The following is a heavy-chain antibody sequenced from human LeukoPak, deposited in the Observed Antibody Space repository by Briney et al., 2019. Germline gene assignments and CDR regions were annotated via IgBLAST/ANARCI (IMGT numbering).Heavy chain of an antibody. V-gene: IGHV1-2*02. CDR3: ARAVQLERPPPLIGYYYMDV. Sequence: ASVKVSCKASGYTFTGYYMHWVRQAPGQGLEWMGWINPNSGGTNYAQKFQGRVTMTRDTSISTAYMELSRLRSDDTAVYYCARAVQLERPPPLIGYYYMDVWGKGTMVTVSS. CDR1: GYTFTGYY. CDR2: INPNSGGT. D-gene: IGHD1-1*01. J-gene: IGHJ6*03.